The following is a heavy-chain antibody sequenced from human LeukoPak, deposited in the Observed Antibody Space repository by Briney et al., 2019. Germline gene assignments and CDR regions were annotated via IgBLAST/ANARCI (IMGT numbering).Heavy chain of an antibody. D-gene: IGHD6-13*01. Sequence: SETLSLTCTVSGGSISSYYWSWIRQPPGKGLEWIGYIYYSGSTNYNPSLKSRVTISVDTSKNQFSLKLSSVTAADTAVYYCAGVMAAAGIGYWGQGTLVTVSS. CDR3: AGVMAAAGIGY. V-gene: IGHV4-59*12. CDR2: IYYSGST. CDR1: GGSISSYY. J-gene: IGHJ4*02.